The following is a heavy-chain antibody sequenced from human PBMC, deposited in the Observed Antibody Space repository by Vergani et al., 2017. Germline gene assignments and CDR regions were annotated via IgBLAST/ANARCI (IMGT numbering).Heavy chain of an antibody. CDR3: AMAFGGGWQESDAFDI. D-gene: IGHD3-3*01. V-gene: IGHV4-34*01. CDR2: INHSGST. J-gene: IGHJ3*02. Sequence: QVQLQQWGAGLLKPSETLSLTCAVYGGSFSGYYWSWIRQPPGKGLEWIGEINHSGSTNYNPSLKSRVTISVDTSKNQFSLKLSSVTAADTAVYYCAMAFGGGWQESDAFDIWGQGTMVTVSS. CDR1: GGSFSGYY.